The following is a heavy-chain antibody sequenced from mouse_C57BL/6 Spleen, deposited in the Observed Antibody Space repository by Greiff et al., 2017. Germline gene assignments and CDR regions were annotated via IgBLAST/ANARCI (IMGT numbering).Heavy chain of an antibody. J-gene: IGHJ4*01. V-gene: IGHV14-1*01. CDR2: IDPEDGDT. CDR3: TTDTTVVAAGDY. CDR1: GYTFTSYW. Sequence: VQLQQPGAELVMPGASVKLSCKASGYTFTSYWMHWVKQRPEQGLEWIGRIDPEDGDTEYAPQFQGKATMTADTSSNTAYLQLSSLTSEDTAVYYCTTDTTVVAAGDYWGQGTSVTVSS. D-gene: IGHD1-1*01.